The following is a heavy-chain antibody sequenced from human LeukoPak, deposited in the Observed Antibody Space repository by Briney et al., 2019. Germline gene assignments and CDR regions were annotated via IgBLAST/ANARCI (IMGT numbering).Heavy chain of an antibody. D-gene: IGHD2-21*02. V-gene: IGHV3-7*03. CDR2: IKQDGSEK. CDR3: ARDRPRHIVVVTAINYFDY. Sequence: GGSLRLSCAASGFTFSSYWMSWVRQVPGKGLEWVANIKQDGSEKYYVDSVKGRFTISRDNAKNSLYLQMNSLRAEDTAVYYCARDRPRHIVVVTAINYFDYWGQGTLVTVSS. CDR1: GFTFSSYW. J-gene: IGHJ4*02.